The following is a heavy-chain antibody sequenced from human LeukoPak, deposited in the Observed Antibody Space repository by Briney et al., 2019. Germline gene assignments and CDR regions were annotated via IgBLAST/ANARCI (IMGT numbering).Heavy chain of an antibody. J-gene: IGHJ4*02. CDR3: AHTPGSHYYDSSGYYDY. V-gene: IGHV2-5*02. Sequence: SGPTLVKPTQTLTLTCTFSGFSLSTSGVGVGWIRQPPGKALEWLALIYWDDDKRYSPSLKSRLTITKDTSKNQVVLTMTNMDPVDTATYYCAHTPGSHYYDSSGYYDYWGQGTLVTVSS. D-gene: IGHD3-22*01. CDR2: IYWDDDK. CDR1: GFSLSTSGVG.